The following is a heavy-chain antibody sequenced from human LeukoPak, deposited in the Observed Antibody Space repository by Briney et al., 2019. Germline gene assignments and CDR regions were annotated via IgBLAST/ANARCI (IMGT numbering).Heavy chain of an antibody. CDR1: GLTFFKYS. CDR3: ARRAGAYSHPYDY. V-gene: IGHV3-23*01. J-gene: IGHJ4*02. Sequence: GGSLRLSCAASGLTFFKYSMTWVRQAPGEGLEWVAAITASGASTDYADSVKGRFTISRDNSKNTLYLQMNSLRAEDTAVYYCARRAGAYSHPYDYWGQGTLVTVSS. CDR2: ITASGAST. D-gene: IGHD4/OR15-4a*01.